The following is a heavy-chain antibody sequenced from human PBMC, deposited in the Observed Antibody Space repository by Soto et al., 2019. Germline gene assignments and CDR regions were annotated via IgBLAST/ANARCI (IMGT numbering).Heavy chain of an antibody. CDR1: GFTFSDHY. J-gene: IGHJ4*02. CDR2: ISSSGSHT. Sequence: QVQLVESGGGLVKPGGSLRLSCAASGFTFSDHYMSWIRQSPGKGLEWVSYISSSGSHTNYADSVKGRFTISRDNAKNSLYLQMNSLRAEDAAVYYCARDKNGWELLIDCWGQGTLVTVSS. D-gene: IGHD3-10*01. CDR3: ARDKNGWELLIDC. V-gene: IGHV3-11*05.